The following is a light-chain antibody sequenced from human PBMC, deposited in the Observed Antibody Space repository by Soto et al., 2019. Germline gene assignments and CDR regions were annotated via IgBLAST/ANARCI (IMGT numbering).Light chain of an antibody. V-gene: IGKV1-16*01. J-gene: IGKJ1*01. Sequence: DIQMTQSPSSLSVSVGDRVTITCRASQDIGSSLGWFQQKPGKAPKSQIYAASTLQVGVPSRFSSSGSGTDFILTISSLQPEDFATYYCQQYNSYPRTFGQGTKVEIK. CDR3: QQYNSYPRT. CDR1: QDIGSS. CDR2: AAS.